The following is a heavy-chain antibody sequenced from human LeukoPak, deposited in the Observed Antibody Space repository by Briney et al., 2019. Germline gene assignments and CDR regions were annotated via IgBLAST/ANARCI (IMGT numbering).Heavy chain of an antibody. CDR2: IYSGGST. D-gene: IGHD3-3*01. CDR3: ARDTSFPPTIFGVVTSPRYMDV. Sequence: GGSLRLSCAASGLTASSNYMRWVRQAPGKGLEWVSVIYSGGSTYYADSVKGRFTISRDNSKNTLYLQMNSLRAEDTAVYYCARDTSFPPTIFGVVTSPRYMDVWGKGTTVTVSS. CDR1: GLTASSNY. V-gene: IGHV3-53*01. J-gene: IGHJ6*03.